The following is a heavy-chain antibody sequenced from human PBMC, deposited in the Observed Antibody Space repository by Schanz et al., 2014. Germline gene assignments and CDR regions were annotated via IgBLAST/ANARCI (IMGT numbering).Heavy chain of an antibody. D-gene: IGHD6-13*01. CDR3: TTAHYSSNYETLDY. Sequence: EVQLVESGGGLIQPGGSLRLSCAASGFTVSSNYMSWVRQAPGKGLEWVARIKSRIHGGTTDYAAPVKGRFTISRDDSKHTVYLQRDSLKTEDTALYYCTTAHYSSNYETLDYWGQGTLVTVSS. V-gene: IGHV3-15*01. CDR2: IKSRIHGGTT. J-gene: IGHJ4*02. CDR1: GFTVSSNY.